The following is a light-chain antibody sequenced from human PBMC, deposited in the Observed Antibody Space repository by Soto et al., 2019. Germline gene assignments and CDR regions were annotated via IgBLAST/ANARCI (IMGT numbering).Light chain of an antibody. J-gene: IGLJ1*01. V-gene: IGLV2-14*01. CDR3: SSYTSSRTLV. Sequence: QSVLTQPASVSGSPGQSSTISCTGTSSDVGAYNYVSWYQQHPGKAPKIMIYEVSNRPSGDSHRFSGSMSDNTASLTISGLQTDDEADYYCSSYTSSRTLVFGTGTKVTVL. CDR1: SSDVGAYNY. CDR2: EVS.